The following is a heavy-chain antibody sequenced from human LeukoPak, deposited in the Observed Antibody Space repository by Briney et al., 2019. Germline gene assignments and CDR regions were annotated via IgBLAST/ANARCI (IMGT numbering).Heavy chain of an antibody. D-gene: IGHD3-22*01. J-gene: IGHJ4*02. V-gene: IGHV3-30*02. CDR2: IRYDGGNK. CDR1: GFTFSSYG. Sequence: PGGSLRLSCSASGFTFSSYGMHWVRQAPGKGLEWVAFIRYDGGNKYYADSVKGRFTISRDNSKNTLYLQMGSLRAEDMAVYYCARDYYDSSGYIDYWGQGTLVTVSS. CDR3: ARDYYDSSGYIDY.